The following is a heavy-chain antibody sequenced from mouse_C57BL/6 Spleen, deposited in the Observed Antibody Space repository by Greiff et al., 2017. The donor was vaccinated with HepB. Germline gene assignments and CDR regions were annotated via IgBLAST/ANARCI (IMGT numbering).Heavy chain of an antibody. CDR3: AREAGMNFDY. J-gene: IGHJ2*01. CDR2: ISDGGSYT. V-gene: IGHV5-4*01. D-gene: IGHD4-1*01. CDR1: GFTFSSYA. Sequence: EVKLVESGGGLVKPGGSLELSCAASGFTFSSYAMSWVRQTPEKRLEWVATISDGGSYTYYPDNVKGRFTISRDNAKNNLYLQMSHLKSEDTAMYYCAREAGMNFDYWGQGTTLTVSS.